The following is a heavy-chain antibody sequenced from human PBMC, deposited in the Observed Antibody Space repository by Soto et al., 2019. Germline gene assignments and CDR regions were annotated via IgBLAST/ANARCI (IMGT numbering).Heavy chain of an antibody. CDR1: GFTVSSNY. V-gene: IGHV3-53*04. CDR3: ARDGGYCSSTSCYVSYYYGMDV. CDR2: IYSGGST. Sequence: EVQLVESGGGLVQPGGSLRLSCAASGFTVSSNYMSWVRQAPGKGLEWVSVIYSGGSTYYADSVKGRFTISRHNSKNTLYLQMNSLRAEDTAVYYCARDGGYCSSTSCYVSYYYGMDVWGQGNTVTVSS. D-gene: IGHD2-2*01. J-gene: IGHJ6*02.